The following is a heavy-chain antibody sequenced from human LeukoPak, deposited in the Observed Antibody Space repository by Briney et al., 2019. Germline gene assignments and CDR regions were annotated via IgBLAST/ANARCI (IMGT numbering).Heavy chain of an antibody. J-gene: IGHJ4*02. Sequence: GGSLRLSCSASGFTFTRNTMHWVRQAPGKGREYVSGTTDTGGTTYYAYSVKCRFTISRDNSKNTLYLQVNSLRVEDTAVYYCVKDLSGTYSFDYWGQGTLVTVSS. CDR3: VKDLSGTYSFDY. D-gene: IGHD3-10*01. CDR1: GFTFTRNT. CDR2: TTDTGGTT. V-gene: IGHV3-64D*06.